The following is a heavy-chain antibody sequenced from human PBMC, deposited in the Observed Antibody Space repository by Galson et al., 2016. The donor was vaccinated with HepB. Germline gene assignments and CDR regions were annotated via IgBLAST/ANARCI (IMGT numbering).Heavy chain of an antibody. D-gene: IGHD1-1*01. J-gene: IGHJ6*02. CDR1: EFTFSSYG. CDR3: EQERTVTTTPGYYFATDV. CDR2: ISYDGSQK. Sequence: SLRLSCAASEFTFSSYGMHWVRQAPGKGLEWVAVISYDGSQKYYADSVKGRFSISRDNSKNTVYLQMNSLRGDDTAVYYCEQERTVTTTPGYYFATDVWGQGTTVIVSS. V-gene: IGHV3-30*18.